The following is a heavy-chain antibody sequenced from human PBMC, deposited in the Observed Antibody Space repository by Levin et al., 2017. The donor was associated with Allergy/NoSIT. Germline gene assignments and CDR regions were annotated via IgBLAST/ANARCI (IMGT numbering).Heavy chain of an antibody. V-gene: IGHV5-51*01. J-gene: IGHJ5*02. CDR1: GYNFANSW. D-gene: IGHD2-15*01. CDR3: ARLACGGGRCGWFDP. CDR2: IYPGDSDT. Sequence: GESLKISCKGSGYNFANSWIAWVRQMPGKGLEWMGIIYPGDSDTGYSPSFQGHVTISADKSISTAYLQWSSLKASDTAIYYCARLACGGGRCGWFDPWGQGTLVTVSS.